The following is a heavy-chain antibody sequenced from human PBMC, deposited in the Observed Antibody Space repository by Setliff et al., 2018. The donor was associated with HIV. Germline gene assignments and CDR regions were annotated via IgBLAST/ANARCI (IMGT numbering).Heavy chain of an antibody. Sequence: NPSETLSLTCTVSGPSVSSTDYYWGWIRLPPGKGLEWIASIHHSGSTWYNPSLKSRVTISADMSKNQFSLKLFSVTAADTAIYYCARPSFGIGGGSIFDSWGQGTLVTVSS. V-gene: IGHV4-39*01. CDR3: ARPSFGIGGGSIFDS. CDR2: IHHSGST. CDR1: GPSVSSTDYY. J-gene: IGHJ4*02. D-gene: IGHD3-3*01.